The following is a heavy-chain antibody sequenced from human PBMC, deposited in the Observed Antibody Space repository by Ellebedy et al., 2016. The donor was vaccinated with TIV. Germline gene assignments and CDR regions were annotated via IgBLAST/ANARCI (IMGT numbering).Heavy chain of an antibody. Sequence: GESLKISXAASGFTFSNAWMNWVRQAPGKGLEWVGRIKSKTDGGTTDYAAPVKGRFTISRDDSKNTLYLQMNSLKTEDTAVYYCTEAATYYYYGMDVWGQGTTVTVSS. CDR2: IKSKTDGGTT. CDR3: TEAATYYYYGMDV. V-gene: IGHV3-15*07. CDR1: GFTFSNAW. J-gene: IGHJ6*02. D-gene: IGHD2-15*01.